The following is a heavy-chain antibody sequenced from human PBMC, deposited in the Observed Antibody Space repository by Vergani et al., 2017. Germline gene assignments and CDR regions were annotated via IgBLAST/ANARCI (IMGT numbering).Heavy chain of an antibody. V-gene: IGHV3-23*01. CDR2: ISGSGGST. J-gene: IGHJ4*02. CDR1: GFTFSSYA. CDR3: AKDLFGIAAAGNIFDY. D-gene: IGHD6-13*01. Sequence: EVQLLESGGGLVQPGGSLRLSCAASGFTFSSYAMSWVRQAPGKGLEWVSAISGSGGSTYYADSVKGRFTISRDNSKNTLYLQMNSLRAEDTAVYYCAKDLFGIAAAGNIFDYWGQGTLVTVSS.